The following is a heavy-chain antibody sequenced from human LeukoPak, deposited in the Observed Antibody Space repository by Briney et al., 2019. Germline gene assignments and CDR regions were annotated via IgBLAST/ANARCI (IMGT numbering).Heavy chain of an antibody. CDR2: IIPIFGTA. V-gene: IGHV1-69*05. D-gene: IGHD6-13*01. CDR3: ASSKWSAGGDYYHYMDV. J-gene: IGHJ6*03. Sequence: ASVKVSCKASGGTFSSYAISWVRQAPGQGLEWMGGIIPIFGTANYAQKFQGRVTMTTDTSTSTAYMELRSLRSDDTAMYYCASSKWSAGGDYYHYMDVWGKGTTVTVSS. CDR1: GGTFSSYA.